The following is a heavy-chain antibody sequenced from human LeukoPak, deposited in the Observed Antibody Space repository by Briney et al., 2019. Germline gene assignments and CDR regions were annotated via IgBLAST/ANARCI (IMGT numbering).Heavy chain of an antibody. V-gene: IGHV4-39*01. CDR2: IYYSGST. CDR1: GGSISSSSYY. Sequence: SETLSLTCTVSGGSISSSSYYWGWIRQPPGKGLEWIGSIYYSGSTYYNPSLKSRVTISVDTSKNQFSLKLSSVTAADTAVYYCARHQHLAGYCSSTSCPYYWGQGTLVTVSS. CDR3: ARHQHLAGYCSSTSCPYY. D-gene: IGHD2-2*01. J-gene: IGHJ4*02.